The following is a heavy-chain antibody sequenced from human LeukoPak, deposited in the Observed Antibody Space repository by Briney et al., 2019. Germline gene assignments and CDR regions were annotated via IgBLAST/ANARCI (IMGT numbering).Heavy chain of an antibody. CDR3: ARRRGTKNPLTMVRGASLHYGMDV. CDR2: IYYSGST. J-gene: IGHJ6*02. D-gene: IGHD3-10*01. Sequence: PSETLSLTCTVSGGSISSSRYSWGWIRQPPGRGLEWIGSIYYSGSTYYNPSLKSRVTISVDTSKNQFSLKLSSVTAADTAVYYCARRRGTKNPLTMVRGASLHYGMDVWGQGTTVTVPS. V-gene: IGHV4-39*01. CDR1: GGSISSSRYS.